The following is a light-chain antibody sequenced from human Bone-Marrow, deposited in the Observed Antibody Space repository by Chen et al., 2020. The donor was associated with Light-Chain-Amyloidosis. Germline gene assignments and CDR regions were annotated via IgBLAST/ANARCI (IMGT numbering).Light chain of an antibody. CDR1: NIESAS. CDR3: QVWDRSSDRPV. CDR2: DDS. V-gene: IGLV3-21*02. J-gene: IGLJ3*02. Sequence: SSVLTQPSSAAVAPGQTAPIACGGNNIESASVHWYQQTPGQAPLLVVYDDSDRPSGIPERLSGSNSGNTATLTISRVEAGDEADYYCQVWDRSSDRPVFGGGTKLTVL.